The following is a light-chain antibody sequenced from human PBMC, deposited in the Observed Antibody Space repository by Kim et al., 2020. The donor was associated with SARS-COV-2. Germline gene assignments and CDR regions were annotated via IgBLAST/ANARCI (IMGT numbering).Light chain of an antibody. Sequence: EIVMTQSPDTLSVSPGERATLSCRASQSVGISVGWYQQKPGQAPRLLIYGASTRATGIPDRFSGSGSGTEFTLAISSLQPGDFAVYYCQQYNDWPITFGPGTRLEIK. CDR1: QSVGIS. V-gene: IGKV3-15*01. J-gene: IGKJ5*01. CDR2: GAS. CDR3: QQYNDWPIT.